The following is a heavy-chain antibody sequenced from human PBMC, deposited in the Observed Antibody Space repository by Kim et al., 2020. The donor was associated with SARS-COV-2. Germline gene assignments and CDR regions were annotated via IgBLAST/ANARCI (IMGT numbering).Heavy chain of an antibody. CDR2: IYYSGNT. J-gene: IGHJ3*02. V-gene: IGHV4-39*01. CDR1: GGSISSSNYY. D-gene: IGHD1-1*01. CDR3: XRTXXXRPXXXD. Sequence: SETLSLXCTVSGGSISSSNYYWGWIRQPPGXXXEWXXYIYYSGNTYYNPSLKSRXXVSXXXSKXXXSLXXSSXXXADXXXYXXXRTXXXRPXXXD.